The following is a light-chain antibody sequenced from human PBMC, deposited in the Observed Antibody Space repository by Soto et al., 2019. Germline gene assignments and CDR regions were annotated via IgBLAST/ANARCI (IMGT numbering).Light chain of an antibody. CDR3: QSYDSSLSAAV. Sequence: QSVLTQPPSVSGAPGQKVIIYCTGSSSNIGAGYDVHWYQQLPGTAPKLLIYSNNNRPSGVPDRLSGSKSGTSASLAITGLQVEDEADYYCQSYDSSLSAAVFGGGTKLTVL. V-gene: IGLV1-40*01. CDR1: SSNIGAGYD. J-gene: IGLJ2*01. CDR2: SNN.